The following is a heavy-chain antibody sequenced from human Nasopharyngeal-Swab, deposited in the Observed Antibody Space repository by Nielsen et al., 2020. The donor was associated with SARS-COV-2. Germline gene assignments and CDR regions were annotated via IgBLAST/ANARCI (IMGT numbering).Heavy chain of an antibody. J-gene: IGHJ4*02. CDR1: GFTVSSNY. CDR2: IYSGGST. CDR3: ARVVYGDYYFDY. D-gene: IGHD4-17*01. Sequence: GESLKISCAASGFTVSSNYMSWVRQAPGKGLEWVSVIYSGGSTYYADSVKGRFTISRDNSKNTLYLQMNSLRAEDTAVYYCARVVYGDYYFDYWGQGTLVTVSS. V-gene: IGHV3-53*01.